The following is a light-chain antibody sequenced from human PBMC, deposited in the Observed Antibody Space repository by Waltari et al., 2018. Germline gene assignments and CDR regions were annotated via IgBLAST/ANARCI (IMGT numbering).Light chain of an antibody. J-gene: IGLJ2*01. Sequence: QSVLTQPPSASGTPGQRVTISCSGSQSNVGDNVVNWYHQVPGTAPKLVIYRNDQRPSGVPDRFSGSSSDNTAVLTITGAQAEDEASYYCHSRDASGVGGSFGGGTKLTVL. CDR3: HSRDASGVGGS. V-gene: IGLV1-44*01. CDR2: RND. CDR1: QSNVGDNV.